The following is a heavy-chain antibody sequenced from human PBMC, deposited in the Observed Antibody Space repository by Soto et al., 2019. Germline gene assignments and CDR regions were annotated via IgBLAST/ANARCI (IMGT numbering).Heavy chain of an antibody. CDR1: GYTFTSYY. Sequence: ASVKVSCKASGYTFTSYYMHWVRQAPGQGLEWMGIINPSGGSTSYAQKFQGRVTMTRDTSTSTVYMELSSLRSEDTAVYYCGVATTYYYYMDVWGKGTTVTVSS. CDR3: GVATTYYYYMDV. J-gene: IGHJ6*03. D-gene: IGHD5-12*01. CDR2: INPSGGST. V-gene: IGHV1-46*01.